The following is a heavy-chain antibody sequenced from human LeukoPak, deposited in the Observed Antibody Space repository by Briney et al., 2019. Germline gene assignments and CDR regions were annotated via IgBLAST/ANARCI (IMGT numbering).Heavy chain of an antibody. CDR1: GDSTSSGDYF. V-gene: IGHV4-30-4*01. J-gene: IGHJ4*02. CDR3: ARETMAGHLDY. Sequence: SETLSLTCTVSGDSTSSGDYFWSWIRQPPGGGLEWVGYIYYSGTTYYNPSLKSRATISVDTSKDQFSLNLTSVTAQDTAVYYWARETMAGHLDYWGQGNLVTVSS. CDR2: IYYSGTT. D-gene: IGHD6-19*01.